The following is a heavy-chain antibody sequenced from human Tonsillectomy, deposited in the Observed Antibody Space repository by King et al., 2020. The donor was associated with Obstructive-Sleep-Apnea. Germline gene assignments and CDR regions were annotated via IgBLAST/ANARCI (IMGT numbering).Heavy chain of an antibody. CDR3: ARDRLGLPIDY. V-gene: IGHV4-59*01. CDR2: IYYSGDT. Sequence: VQLQESGPGLVKPSDTLSLTYTVSGGSISRYYWNWIRQLPGKGLDWIGYIYYSGDTNYNPSLKSRVTISVDTSKNQFSLKLCPVTAADTAVYYCARDRLGLPIDYWGQGTLVTVSS. D-gene: IGHD3-22*01. CDR1: GGSISRYY. J-gene: IGHJ4*02.